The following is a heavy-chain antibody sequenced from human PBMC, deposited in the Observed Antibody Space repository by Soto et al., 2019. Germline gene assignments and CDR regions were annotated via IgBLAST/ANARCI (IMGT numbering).Heavy chain of an antibody. CDR2: ISGSGGST. V-gene: IGHV3-23*01. CDR1: GFTFSSYA. J-gene: IGHJ3*02. Sequence: GGSLRLSCAASGFTFSSYAMSWVRQAPGKGLEWVSAISGSGGSTYYADSVKGRFTISRDNSKNTLYLQMNSLRAEDTAVYYCARGTPSYDFWSGGVAFDIWGQGTMVTVSS. D-gene: IGHD3-3*01. CDR3: ARGTPSYDFWSGGVAFDI.